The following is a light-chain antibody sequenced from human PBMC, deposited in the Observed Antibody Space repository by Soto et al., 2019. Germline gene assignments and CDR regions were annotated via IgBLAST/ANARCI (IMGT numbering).Light chain of an antibody. CDR1: QTVGTN. CDR3: QQYYNWPPWT. V-gene: IGKV3-15*01. CDR2: GAS. Sequence: EIVMAQSPATLSVSLGERATLSCRASQTVGTNLAWFQHRPGQAPRLLIYGASTRATGIPARFSGSGSGTEFTLTISSLQSEDFAVYYCQQYYNWPPWTFGQGTKVEIK. J-gene: IGKJ1*01.